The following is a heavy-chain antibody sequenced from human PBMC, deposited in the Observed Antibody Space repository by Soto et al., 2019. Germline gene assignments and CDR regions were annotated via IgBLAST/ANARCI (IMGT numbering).Heavy chain of an antibody. CDR3: VRGVLRRYYDSSGYDALDI. J-gene: IGHJ3*02. Sequence: GGSLRLACAAYEFTFSSYWMSWVRQAPGKGLEWVANIKQDGSEKDFVDSVKGRFTISRENAKNSLYLQVNSLRVEDKSGYYCVRGVLRRYYDSSGYDALDIWGQGTMVTVSS. D-gene: IGHD3-22*01. CDR1: EFTFSSYW. CDR2: IKQDGSEK. V-gene: IGHV3-7*01.